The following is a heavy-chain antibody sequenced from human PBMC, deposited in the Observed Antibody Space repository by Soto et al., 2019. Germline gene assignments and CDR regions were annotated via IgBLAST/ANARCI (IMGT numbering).Heavy chain of an antibody. V-gene: IGHV1-18*01. D-gene: IGHD3-16*01. Sequence: QVQLVQSGDEVKKPGASVKVSCKASGYIFVNYGIAWVRQAPGQGLEWMGWISPYTGNTHSATKVQGRLTMTTDTSTSTAYTDLGSLTSDDTAVYYCVMVDNYVTPTPQDVWGQGNTVSVSS. J-gene: IGHJ6*02. CDR1: GYIFVNYG. CDR3: VMVDNYVTPTPQDV. CDR2: ISPYTGNT.